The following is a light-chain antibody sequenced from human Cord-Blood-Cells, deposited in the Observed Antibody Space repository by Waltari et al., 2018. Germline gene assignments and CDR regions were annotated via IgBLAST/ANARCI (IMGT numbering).Light chain of an antibody. Sequence: SSELTQDPAVSVALGQTVRITCQGDSLRSYYASWYQQKPGQAPVLVIYGKNNRHSGTPDRFSGSSSGNTASLTITGAQAEDEADYYCNSRDSSGNHLVFGGGTKLTVL. CDR2: GKN. J-gene: IGLJ3*02. CDR3: NSRDSSGNHLV. CDR1: SLRSYY. V-gene: IGLV3-19*01.